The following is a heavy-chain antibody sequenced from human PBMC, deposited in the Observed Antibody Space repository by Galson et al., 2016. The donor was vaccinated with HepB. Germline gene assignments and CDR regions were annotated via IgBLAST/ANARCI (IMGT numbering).Heavy chain of an antibody. CDR1: GFTVSSNY. Sequence: SLRLSCAASGFTVSSNYMSWVRQAPGRGLEWVSVIYSGGSTYYADSVKGRFTFSRDNSKNTLYLQMNYLRGEDTAVYYCARHRGWYGEGFFDDWGQGTLVTVSS. V-gene: IGHV3-66*04. J-gene: IGHJ4*02. D-gene: IGHD6-19*01. CDR3: ARHRGWYGEGFFDD. CDR2: IYSGGST.